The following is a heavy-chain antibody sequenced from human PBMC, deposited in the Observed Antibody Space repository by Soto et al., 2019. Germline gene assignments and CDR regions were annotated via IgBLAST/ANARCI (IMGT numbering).Heavy chain of an antibody. D-gene: IGHD5-12*01. CDR2: ISGSGGST. CDR1: GFTFSSYA. Sequence: GGSLRLSCAASGFTFSSYAMSWVRQAPGKGLEWVSAISGSGGSTYYADSVKGRFTISRDNSKNTLYLQMNSLRAEDTAVYYCAKVKGDGYNYPDAFDIWGQGTMVTVSS. CDR3: AKVKGDGYNYPDAFDI. J-gene: IGHJ3*02. V-gene: IGHV3-23*01.